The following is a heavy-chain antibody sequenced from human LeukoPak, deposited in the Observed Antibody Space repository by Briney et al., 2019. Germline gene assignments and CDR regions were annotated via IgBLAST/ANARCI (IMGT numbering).Heavy chain of an antibody. D-gene: IGHD2-15*01. J-gene: IGHJ4*02. CDR3: ARKGGLFDY. V-gene: IGHV4-59*01. CDR1: GGSIRYYY. Sequence: PSETLSLTCTVSGGSIRYYYWSWIRQSPGKGLEWIGYIYYNGSTNYNPSLKSRVTISVDMSKNQFSLKMSSMTAADTAVYYCARKGGLFDYWGQGRLVTVSS. CDR2: IYYNGST.